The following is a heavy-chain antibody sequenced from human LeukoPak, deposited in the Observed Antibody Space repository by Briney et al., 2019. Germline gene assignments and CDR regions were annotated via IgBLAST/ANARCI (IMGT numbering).Heavy chain of an antibody. CDR2: LYYSGNT. CDR1: GDSISSYY. V-gene: IGHV4-59*01. J-gene: IGHJ2*01. Sequence: TSETLSLTCTVSGDSISSYYWSWIRQPPGKGLEWIGSLYYSGNTNYNPSLKGRITVSVDTSKNQFSVKLSSVTAADTALYYCARVRGGWYLDLWGRGILVTVSS. D-gene: IGHD3-10*01. CDR3: ARVRGGWYLDL.